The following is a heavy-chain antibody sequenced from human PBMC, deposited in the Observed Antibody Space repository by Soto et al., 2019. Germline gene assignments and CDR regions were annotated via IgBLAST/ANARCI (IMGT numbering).Heavy chain of an antibody. J-gene: IGHJ4*02. V-gene: IGHV4-31*03. CDR2: SYYSGST. D-gene: IGHD3-22*01. Sequence: QVHLQESGPGLVKPSQTLSLTCTVSGGSLSSGAYYWSWIRQHPGKGLEWIGYSYYSGSTYYNPFLESRVTLSVDTSRKQCSLKVSSVTAADTAMYYCAIANYFESSGPFDYWGPGTLVTVSS. CDR3: AIANYFESSGPFDY. CDR1: GGSLSSGAYY.